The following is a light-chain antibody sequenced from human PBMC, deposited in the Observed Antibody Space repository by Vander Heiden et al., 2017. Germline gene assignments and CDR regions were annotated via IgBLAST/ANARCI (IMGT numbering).Light chain of an antibody. V-gene: IGKV1-17*03. CDR3: LQHNSYPYT. CDR2: AAS. J-gene: IGKJ2*01. Sequence: DIQLTQSPSAMSASVGDRVTITCRASQGSRNYLAWFQQKPGKVPKRLIYAASSLQSGVPSRFSGSGSGSEFTLTISRVQAEDFATYFCLQHNSYPYTFGQGTKLEIK. CDR1: QGSRNY.